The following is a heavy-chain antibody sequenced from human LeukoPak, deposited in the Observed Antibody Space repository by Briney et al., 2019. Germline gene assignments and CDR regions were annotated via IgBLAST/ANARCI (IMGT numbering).Heavy chain of an antibody. CDR2: INPSGGST. CDR3: ARGFRFIYSSGWYGPFDY. Sequence: ASVKVSCKASGYTFTSYYMHWVRQAPGQGREWMGIINPSGGSTSYAQKFQGRVTMTRDMSTSTVYMELSSLRSEDTAVYYCARGFRFIYSSGWYGPFDYWGQGTLVTVSS. V-gene: IGHV1-46*01. CDR1: GYTFTSYY. D-gene: IGHD6-19*01. J-gene: IGHJ4*02.